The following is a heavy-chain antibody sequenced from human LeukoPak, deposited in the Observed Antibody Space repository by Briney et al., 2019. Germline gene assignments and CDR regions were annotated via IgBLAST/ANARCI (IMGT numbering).Heavy chain of an antibody. CDR3: ARGPSIVVVPAALEPNWFDP. CDR1: GYTFTGYY. J-gene: IGHJ5*02. CDR2: INPNSGGT. V-gene: IGHV1-2*02. Sequence: EASVKVSCKASGYTFTGYYMHWVRQAPGQGLEWMGWINPNSGGTNYAQKFQGRVTMTRDTSISTAYMELSRLRSDDTAVYYCARGPSIVVVPAALEPNWFDPWGQETLVTVSS. D-gene: IGHD2-2*01.